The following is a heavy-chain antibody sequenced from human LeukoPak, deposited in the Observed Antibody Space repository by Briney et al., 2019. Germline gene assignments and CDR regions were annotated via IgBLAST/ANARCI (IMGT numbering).Heavy chain of an antibody. CDR1: GFTFSNAW. CDR2: VKSKTDGGTT. Sequence: GGSLRLSCAASGFTFSNAWMSWVRQAPGKGLEWVGRVKSKTDGGTTDYAVPVKGRFTISRDNSKNTLYLQMNSLRAEDTAVYYCARGTYPENRIDYWGQGTLVTVSS. J-gene: IGHJ4*02. D-gene: IGHD2/OR15-2a*01. CDR3: ARGTYPENRIDY. V-gene: IGHV3-15*01.